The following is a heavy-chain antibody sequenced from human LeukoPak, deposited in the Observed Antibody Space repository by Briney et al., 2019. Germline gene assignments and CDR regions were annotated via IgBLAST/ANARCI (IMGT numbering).Heavy chain of an antibody. D-gene: IGHD4-23*01. V-gene: IGHV3-48*04. CDR1: EFTFSSYS. CDR3: ARDVTYYGGDWFDP. CDR2: ISSTTSTI. Sequence: GGSLRLSCAASEFTFSSYSMNWVRQAPGKGLEGVSYISSTTSTIYYADSVKGRFTISRDNAKNSLYLQMNSLRAEDTAVYYCARDVTYYGGDWFDPWGQGTLVTVSS. J-gene: IGHJ5*02.